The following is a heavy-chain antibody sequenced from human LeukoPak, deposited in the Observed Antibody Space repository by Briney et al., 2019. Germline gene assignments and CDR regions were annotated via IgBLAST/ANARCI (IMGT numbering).Heavy chain of an antibody. J-gene: IGHJ4*02. CDR2: ISGSGGST. V-gene: IGHV3-23*01. CDR1: GFTFSSNA. CDR3: ATYDFWSGYPEFDY. D-gene: IGHD3-3*01. Sequence: GGSLRLSCAASGFTFSSNAMNWVLQSPGKGLKWVSAISGSGGSTYYADSVKGRFTISRDNSKNTLYLQMNSLRAEDTAVYYCATYDFWSGYPEFDYWGQGTLVTVSS.